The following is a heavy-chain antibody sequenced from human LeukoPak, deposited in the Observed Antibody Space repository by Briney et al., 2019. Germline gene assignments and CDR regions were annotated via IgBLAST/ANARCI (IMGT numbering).Heavy chain of an antibody. V-gene: IGHV1-69*13. J-gene: IGHJ2*01. CDR1: GGTFSSYA. CDR2: IIPIFGTA. D-gene: IGHD4-23*01. CDR3: ARDIVGADYGGNSGWYFDL. Sequence: SVNVSCKASGGTFSSYAISWVRQAPGQGLEWMGRIIPIFGTANYAQKFQGRVTITADESTSTAYMELSSLRSEDTAVYYCARDIVGADYGGNSGWYFDLWGRGTLVTVSS.